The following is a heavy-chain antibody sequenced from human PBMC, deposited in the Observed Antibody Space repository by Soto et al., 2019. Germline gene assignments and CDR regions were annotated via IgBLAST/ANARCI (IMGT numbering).Heavy chain of an antibody. J-gene: IGHJ4*02. CDR2: LNPSGST. CDR3: AGVGYCSTTSCYNFDF. Sequence: SETLSLTCAVYGASPSGYSWSWIRQPPGKGLEWIGELNPSGSTNSSPSLKSRVTIPVDTSRNQSSLKWSSVTAADTAVYYCAGVGYCSTTSCYNFDFWGQGTPVTVSS. CDR1: GASPSGYS. V-gene: IGHV4-34*01. D-gene: IGHD2-2*01.